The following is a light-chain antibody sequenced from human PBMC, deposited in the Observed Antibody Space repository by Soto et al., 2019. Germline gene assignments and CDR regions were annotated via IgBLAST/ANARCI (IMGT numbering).Light chain of an antibody. CDR2: GSS. CDR3: QHYVTSLTT. Sequence: EIVLTQSPGTRSLSPGERATLSCGASQRVTSNYLAWYQQKPGQAPRLLIYGSSTRATGIPDRFTGSGSGTDFTLTISRLEPEDFAVYYCQHYVTSLTTFGQGTKV. CDR1: QRVTSNY. V-gene: IGKV3-20*01. J-gene: IGKJ1*01.